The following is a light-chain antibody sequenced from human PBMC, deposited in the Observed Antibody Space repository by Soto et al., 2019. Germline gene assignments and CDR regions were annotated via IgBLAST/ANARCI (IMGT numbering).Light chain of an antibody. Sequence: QAVVTQPPSVSGAPGQRVTISYTGSSSNIGADYDVHWYQRLPGTAPKLLIYGDTNRPSGVPDRFSGSKSGTSASLAITGLQAEDEADYFCQSYDSSLRGYVFGTGTKLTVL. CDR3: QSYDSSLRGYV. J-gene: IGLJ1*01. CDR2: GDT. V-gene: IGLV1-40*01. CDR1: SSNIGADYD.